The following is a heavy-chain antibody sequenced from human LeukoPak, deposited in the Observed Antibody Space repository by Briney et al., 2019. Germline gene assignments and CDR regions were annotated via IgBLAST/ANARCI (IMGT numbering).Heavy chain of an antibody. V-gene: IGHV3-30-3*01. J-gene: IGHJ1*01. D-gene: IGHD6-6*01. Sequence: PGGSLRLSCAASGFTFSSYAMHWVRQAPGKGLEWVAVISYDGSNKYYADSVKGRFTISRDNSKNTLYLQMNSLRAEDTAVYYCARGIAARQGYFQHWGQGTLVTVSS. CDR1: GFTFSSYA. CDR3: ARGIAARQGYFQH. CDR2: ISYDGSNK.